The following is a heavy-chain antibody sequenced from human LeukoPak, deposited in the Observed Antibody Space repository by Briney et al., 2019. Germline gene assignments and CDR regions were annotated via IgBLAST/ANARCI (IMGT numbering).Heavy chain of an antibody. CDR1: GFTFSSYG. J-gene: IGHJ4*02. Sequence: GGSLRLSCAASGFTFSSYGMHWVRQAPGKGLEWVAFIRYDGSNKYYADSVKGRFTISRDNAKNSLYLQMNSLRAEDTAVYYCARVGARDIVATIAYYFDYWGQGTLVTVSS. CDR3: ARVGARDIVATIAYYFDY. CDR2: IRYDGSNK. D-gene: IGHD5-12*01. V-gene: IGHV3-30*02.